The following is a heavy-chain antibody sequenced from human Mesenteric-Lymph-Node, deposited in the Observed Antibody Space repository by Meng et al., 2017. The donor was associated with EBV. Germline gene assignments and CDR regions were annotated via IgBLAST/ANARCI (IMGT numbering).Heavy chain of an antibody. CDR3: ARGVDLSGWYDVDCFDY. CDR2: IYHSVST. CDR1: AGSFSSGSCF. V-gene: IGHV4-61*01. J-gene: IGHJ4*02. Sequence: SQPPLLEPPPPLSLPSPTPAGSFSSGSCFSTWIGQPSGKGLEWIGYIYHSVSTNYNPSLKSRVTVSMDTSKKQFAMKLSSVTAADTAVYYCARGVDLSGWYDVDCFDYWGQGTLVTVSS. D-gene: IGHD6-19*01.